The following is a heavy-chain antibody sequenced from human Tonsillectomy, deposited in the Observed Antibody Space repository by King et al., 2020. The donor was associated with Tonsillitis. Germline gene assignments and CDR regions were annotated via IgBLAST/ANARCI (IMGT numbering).Heavy chain of an antibody. CDR2: IYYSGST. J-gene: IGHJ4*02. CDR1: GGSVSSGSYY. D-gene: IGHD6-19*01. CDR3: ARDLYSSGWYYFDY. Sequence: QLQESGPGLVKPSETLSLTCTVSGGSVSSGSYYWSWIRQPPGKGLEWIGYIYYSGSTNYNPSLKGRVTISVDTSKNQFSLKLKSVTAADTAVYYCARDLYSSGWYYFDYWGQGTLVTVSS. V-gene: IGHV4-61*01.